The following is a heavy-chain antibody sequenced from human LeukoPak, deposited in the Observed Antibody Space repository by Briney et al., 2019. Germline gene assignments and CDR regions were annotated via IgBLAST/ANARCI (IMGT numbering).Heavy chain of an antibody. D-gene: IGHD3-3*01. CDR1: GGTFSSYA. CDR2: IIPIFGTA. CDR3: AREGPYYDFWSGYHDAFDI. V-gene: IGHV1-69*05. Sequence: ASVEVSCKASGGTFSSYAISWVRQAPGQGLEWMGRIIPIFGTANYAQKFQGRVTITTDESTSTAYMELSSLRSEDTAVYYCAREGPYYDFWSGYHDAFDIWGQGTMVTVSS. J-gene: IGHJ3*02.